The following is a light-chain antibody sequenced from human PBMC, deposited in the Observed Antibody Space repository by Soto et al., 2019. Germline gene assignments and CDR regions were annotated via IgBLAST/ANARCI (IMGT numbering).Light chain of an antibody. CDR3: SSYAGSNNYV. Sequence: QSVLTQPPSASGSPGQSVTISCTGTSSDVGGYNYVSWYQQHPGKAPKLMIYEVSKRPSGVPDRFSGSKSSNTASLTVSGLQAEAEADYYCSSYAGSNNYVFGTGTKVTVL. CDR2: EVS. V-gene: IGLV2-8*01. J-gene: IGLJ1*01. CDR1: SSDVGGYNY.